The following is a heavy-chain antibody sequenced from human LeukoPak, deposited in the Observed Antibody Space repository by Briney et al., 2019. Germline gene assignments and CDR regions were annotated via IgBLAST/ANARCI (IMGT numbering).Heavy chain of an antibody. D-gene: IGHD4-17*01. CDR2: INHSGSA. Sequence: SETLSLTCAVSGGSFSGYYWTWISQPPGEGLEWIGEINHSGSANYNPSLKSRVTISLDTSKNQFSLKLSSVTAADTAVYYCARGQGTVTTHWGQGTLVTVSS. V-gene: IGHV4-34*01. J-gene: IGHJ4*02. CDR1: GGSFSGYY. CDR3: ARGQGTVTTH.